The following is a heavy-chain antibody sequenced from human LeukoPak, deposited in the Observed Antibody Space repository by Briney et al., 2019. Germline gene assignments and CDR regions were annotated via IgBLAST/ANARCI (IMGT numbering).Heavy chain of an antibody. V-gene: IGHV3-74*01. CDR1: GFTFSSYW. Sequence: GGSLRLSCAASGFTFSSYWMHWVRQAPGKGLVWVSRINSDGSSTSYADSVKGRFTISRDNAKNTLYLQMNSLRVEDTAVYYCARDGRWINYYDGSSPVWGQGTLVTVSS. CDR2: INSDGSST. CDR3: ARDGRWINYYDGSSPV. J-gene: IGHJ4*02. D-gene: IGHD3-22*01.